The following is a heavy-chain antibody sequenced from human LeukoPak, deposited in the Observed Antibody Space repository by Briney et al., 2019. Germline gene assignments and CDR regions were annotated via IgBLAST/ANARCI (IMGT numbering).Heavy chain of an antibody. V-gene: IGHV4-39*07. J-gene: IGHJ4*02. CDR3: ARDRWDYGSGNYYFDY. D-gene: IGHD3-10*01. CDR1: GGSISSSSYY. Sequence: SETLSLTCTVSGGSISSSSYYWGWIRQPPGKGLEWIGSIYYSGGTDCNPSLKSRVTISVDTSKNQFSLKLSSVTAADTAVYYCARDRWDYGSGNYYFDYWGQGTLVTVSS. CDR2: IYYSGGT.